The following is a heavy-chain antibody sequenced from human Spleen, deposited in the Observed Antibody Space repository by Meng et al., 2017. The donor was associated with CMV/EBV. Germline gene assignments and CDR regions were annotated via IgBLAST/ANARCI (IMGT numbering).Heavy chain of an antibody. V-gene: IGHV3-21*01. D-gene: IGHD3-22*01. Sequence: GFTFSKYNMNWVRQAPGKGLEWVSSISTSSNHISYADSVRGRMSISRDDANDSLYLQMIGLRVEDTAVYYCATNGRYHSSGYYDVFAYWGQGTLVTVSS. J-gene: IGHJ4*02. CDR1: GFTFSKYN. CDR3: ATNGRYHSSGYYDVFAY. CDR2: ISTSSNHI.